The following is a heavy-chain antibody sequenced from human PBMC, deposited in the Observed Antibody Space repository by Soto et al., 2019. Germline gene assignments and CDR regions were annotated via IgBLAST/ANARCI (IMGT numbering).Heavy chain of an antibody. J-gene: IGHJ6*02. CDR1: GFTFGDYA. V-gene: IGHV3-49*03. CDR3: TIENEYIIGYYGMDF. CDR2: IRSKAYGGTT. Sequence: PGGSLRLSCTASGFTFGDYAMSWFRQAPGKGLEWVGFIRSKAYGGTTEYAASVKGRFTISRDDSKSIAYLQMNSLKTEDTAVYYCTIENEYIIGYYGMDFWGQGTTVTVSS. D-gene: IGHD6-6*01.